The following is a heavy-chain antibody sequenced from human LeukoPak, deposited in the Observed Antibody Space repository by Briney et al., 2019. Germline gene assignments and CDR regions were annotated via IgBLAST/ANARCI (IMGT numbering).Heavy chain of an antibody. J-gene: IGHJ4*02. Sequence: PSETLSLTCTVSGGSISNYYWSWIRQPAGRRLEWIGRIYTSGSTNYNPSLKSRVTMSVDTSMNQFSLKLSSVTAADTAVYYCARDRNSGWYFDYWGQGTLVTVSS. CDR2: IYTSGST. V-gene: IGHV4-4*07. CDR1: GGSISNYY. D-gene: IGHD6-19*01. CDR3: ARDRNSGWYFDY.